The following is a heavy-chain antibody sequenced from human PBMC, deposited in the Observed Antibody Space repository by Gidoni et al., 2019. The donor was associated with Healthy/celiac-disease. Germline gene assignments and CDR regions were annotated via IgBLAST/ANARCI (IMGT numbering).Heavy chain of an antibody. D-gene: IGHD3-16*01. Sequence: EVQLVESGGGLVQPGGSLRLSCAASGFTFSRYWMSWVRQAPGKGLEWVANIKQDGSEKYYVDSVKGRFTISRDNAKNSLYLQMNSLRAEDTAVYYCARGWGVFDYWGQGTLVTVSS. CDR3: ARGWGVFDY. CDR1: GFTFSRYW. CDR2: IKQDGSEK. J-gene: IGHJ4*02. V-gene: IGHV3-7*03.